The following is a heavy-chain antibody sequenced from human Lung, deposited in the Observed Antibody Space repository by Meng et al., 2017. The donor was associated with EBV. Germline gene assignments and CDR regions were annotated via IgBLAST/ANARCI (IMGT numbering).Heavy chain of an antibody. CDR2: INAYNGDT. J-gene: IGHJ4*02. Sequence: QAQRVQSGGEVKKPGASVKVSCKASGYPFTNYGITWVRQAPGQGLEWMGWINAYNGDTNYAQTLQGRVTMTTDTSTSTAYMELRSLRSDDTAVYYCARVEVGITSGDYWGQGTLVTVSS. D-gene: IGHD1-26*01. V-gene: IGHV1-18*01. CDR3: ARVEVGITSGDY. CDR1: GYPFTNYG.